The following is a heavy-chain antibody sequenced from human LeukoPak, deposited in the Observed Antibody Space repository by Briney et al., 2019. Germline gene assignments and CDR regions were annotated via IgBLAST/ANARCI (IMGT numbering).Heavy chain of an antibody. CDR1: GGSISSYY. CDR3: VRLENYYYYGMDV. Sequence: PSETLSLTCTVSGGSISSYYWSWIRQPPGKGLEWIGYIYYSGSTNYNPSLKSRVTISVDTSKNQFSLKLSSVTAADTAVYYCVRLENYYYYGMDVWGQGTTVTVSS. V-gene: IGHV4-59*08. D-gene: IGHD1-1*01. CDR2: IYYSGST. J-gene: IGHJ6*02.